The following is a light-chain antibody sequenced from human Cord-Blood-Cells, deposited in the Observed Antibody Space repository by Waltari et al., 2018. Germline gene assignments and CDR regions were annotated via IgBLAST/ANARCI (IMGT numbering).Light chain of an antibody. CDR2: EVS. V-gene: IGLV2-8*01. J-gene: IGLJ2*01. CDR1: SRCGWGYKQ. CDR3: SSYAGSNNLV. Sequence: QASLTQPPLAAGAPGPSVPIPCPGTSRCGWGYKQFLWYQQHPGKAPKTMIYEVSKRPSGVPDRFSGPKSGNTASLTVSGLQAEDEADYYCSSYAGSNNLVFGGGTKLTVL.